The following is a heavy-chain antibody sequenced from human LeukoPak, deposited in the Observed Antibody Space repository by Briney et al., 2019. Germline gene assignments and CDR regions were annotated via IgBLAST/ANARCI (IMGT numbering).Heavy chain of an antibody. V-gene: IGHV1-18*01. J-gene: IGHJ5*02. CDR3: ARSGSGWYEAWFDP. Sequence: ASVKVSCRASGYTFTSYDINRVRQAPGQGLEWMGWISAYNGNTNYAQKLQGRVTMTTDTSTSTAYMELRSLRSDDTAVYYCARSGSGWYEAWFDPWGQGTLVTVSS. CDR1: GYTFTSYD. CDR2: ISAYNGNT. D-gene: IGHD6-19*01.